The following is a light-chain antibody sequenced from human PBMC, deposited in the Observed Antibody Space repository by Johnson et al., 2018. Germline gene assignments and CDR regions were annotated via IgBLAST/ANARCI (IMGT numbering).Light chain of an antibody. V-gene: IGLV1-51*02. J-gene: IGLJ1*01. CDR3: GTWDSSLRAGNV. CDR1: SSNIGNNY. CDR2: ENN. Sequence: QSVLTQPPSVSAAPGQKVTIFCSGSSSNIGNNYVSWYQQLPGTAPKLLIYENNKRPSGIPYRFSGSKSGTSATLGITGLQTRDEADYYCGTWDSSLRAGNVFGTGTKVTGL.